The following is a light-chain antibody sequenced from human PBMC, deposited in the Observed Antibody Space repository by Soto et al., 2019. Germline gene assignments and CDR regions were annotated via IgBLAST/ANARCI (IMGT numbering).Light chain of an antibody. V-gene: IGKV3D-20*02. CDR1: QSVSNNY. CDR2: GAS. CDR3: QHRSEWPLT. J-gene: IGKJ4*01. Sequence: EIVLTQSPGTLSLSPGERATLSCRASQSVSNNYLAWYQQKPGQAPRLLIYGASNRATGIPDRFSGSGSGTDFTLTISSLEPEDSALYYCQHRSEWPLTFGGGTKVDIK.